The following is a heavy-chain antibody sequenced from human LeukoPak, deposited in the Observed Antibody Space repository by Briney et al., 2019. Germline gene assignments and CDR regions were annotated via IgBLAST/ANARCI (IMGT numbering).Heavy chain of an antibody. CDR2: ISYDGNYK. J-gene: IGHJ6*02. Sequence: GGSLRLSCVASGFIFSSYALHWVRQAPGKGLEWVAVISYDGNYKYYADSVKGRFTISRDNSKNTLFLQMNSLRPEDTAVYYCARGEYDLLTGVYDTYGIDVWGQGTTVTAS. V-gene: IGHV3-30-3*01. CDR1: GFIFSSYA. D-gene: IGHD3-9*01. CDR3: ARGEYDLLTGVYDTYGIDV.